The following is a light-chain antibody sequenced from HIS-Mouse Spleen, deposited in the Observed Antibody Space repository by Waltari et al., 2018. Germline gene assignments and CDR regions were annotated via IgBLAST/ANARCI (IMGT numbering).Light chain of an antibody. V-gene: IGLV1-40*01. CDR3: QSYDSSLSGYWV. CDR2: GNS. Sequence: QSVLTQPPSASGAPGQRVPISCTGSSSNIGAGYAVHRYQQLPGTAPKLLIYGNSNRPSGVPDRFSGSKSGTSASLAITGLQAEDEADYYCQSYDSSLSGYWVFGGGTKLTVL. CDR1: SSNIGAGYA. J-gene: IGLJ3*02.